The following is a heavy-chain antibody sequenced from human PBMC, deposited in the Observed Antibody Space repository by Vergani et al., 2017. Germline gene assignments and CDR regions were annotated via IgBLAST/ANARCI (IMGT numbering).Heavy chain of an antibody. J-gene: IGHJ6*02. CDR3: ARDRDYEYYYGMDV. CDR2: ISWNSNNK. CDR1: EFTFENYA. Sequence: EVQLLESGGGLVQPGGSLRLTCAASEFTFENYAMHWVRQAPGKGLEWVAGISWNSNNKGYAVSVKGRFTISRDNAKKSLYLQMDSLRVEDMASYFCARDRDYEYYYGMDVWGQGTAVIVS. D-gene: IGHD4-17*01. V-gene: IGHV3-9*03.